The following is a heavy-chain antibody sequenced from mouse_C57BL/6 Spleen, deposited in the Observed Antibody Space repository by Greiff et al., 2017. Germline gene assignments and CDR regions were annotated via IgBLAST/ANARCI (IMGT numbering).Heavy chain of an antibody. J-gene: IGHJ3*01. CDR3: AGGWFAY. Sequence: VKLVESGAELVRPGASVKLSCKASGYTFTDYYINWVKQRPGQGLEWIARIYPGSGNTYYNEKFKGKATLTAEKSSSTAYMQLSSLTSEDSAVYFWAGGWFAYWGQGTLVTVSA. CDR1: GYTFTDYY. V-gene: IGHV1-76*01. CDR2: IYPGSGNT.